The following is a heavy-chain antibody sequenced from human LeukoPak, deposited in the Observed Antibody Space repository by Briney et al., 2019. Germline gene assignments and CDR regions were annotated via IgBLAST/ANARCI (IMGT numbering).Heavy chain of an antibody. CDR2: IYYSGGT. Sequence: ETLSLTCTVSGGSISSSSYYWGWIRQPPGKGLEWIGSIYYSGGTYYNPALKSRVTISVDTSKNQFSLKLSSVTAADTAVYYCARLSTATPHAFDIWGQGTMVTVSS. CDR3: ARLSTATPHAFDI. V-gene: IGHV4-39*01. J-gene: IGHJ3*02. CDR1: GGSISSSSYY. D-gene: IGHD4-17*01.